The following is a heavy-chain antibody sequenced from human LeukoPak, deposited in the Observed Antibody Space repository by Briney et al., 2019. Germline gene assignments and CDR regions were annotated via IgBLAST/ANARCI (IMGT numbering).Heavy chain of an antibody. D-gene: IGHD4-23*01. V-gene: IGHV4-30-2*01. Sequence: PSETLSLTCTVSGGSIMVAAYSWSWIRQPPGKGLEWIGYIYYSGRTYYNPSLKSRVTISLDRSKDQFSLKVSPVTAADTAVYFCARGYGDNSGAFDIWGQGTLVTVSS. CDR2: IYYSGRT. CDR3: ARGYGDNSGAFDI. J-gene: IGHJ3*02. CDR1: GGSIMVAAYS.